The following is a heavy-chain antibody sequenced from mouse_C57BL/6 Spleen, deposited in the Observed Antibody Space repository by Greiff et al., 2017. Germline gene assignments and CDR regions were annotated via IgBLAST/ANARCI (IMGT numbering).Heavy chain of an antibody. CDR3: VRVGGYDAWFAY. J-gene: IGHJ3*01. Sequence: EVKLVESGGGLVQPKGSLKLSCAASGFTFNTYAMNWVRQAPGKGLEWVARIRSKSSNYATYYADSVKDRFTISRDESQSMLYLQMNNLKTEDTAMYYCVRVGGYDAWFAYWGQGTLVTVSA. V-gene: IGHV10-3*01. CDR2: IRSKSSNYAT. CDR1: GFTFNTYA. D-gene: IGHD2-2*01.